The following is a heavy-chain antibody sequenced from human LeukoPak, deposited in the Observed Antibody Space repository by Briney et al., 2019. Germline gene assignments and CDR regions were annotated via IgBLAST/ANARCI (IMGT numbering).Heavy chain of an antibody. D-gene: IGHD2-21*02. CDR3: AKDSQFCGGDCYYYYYYGMDV. CDR2: ISYDGSNK. V-gene: IGHV3-30*18. CDR1: GFTFSSYG. J-gene: IGHJ6*02. Sequence: GGSLRLSCAASGFTFSSYGMHWVRQAPGKGLEGVAVISYDGSNKYYADSVKGRFTISRDNSKNTLYLQMNSLRAEDTAVYYCAKDSQFCGGDCYYYYYYGMDVWGQGTTVTVSS.